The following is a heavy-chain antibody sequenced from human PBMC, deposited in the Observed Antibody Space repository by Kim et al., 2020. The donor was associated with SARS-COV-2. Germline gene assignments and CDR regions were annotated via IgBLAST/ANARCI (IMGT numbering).Heavy chain of an antibody. D-gene: IGHD4-17*01. CDR2: INHSGST. J-gene: IGHJ3*02. V-gene: IGHV4-34*01. CDR1: GGSFSGYY. Sequence: SETLSLTCAVYGGSFSGYYWSWIRQPPGKGLEWIGEINHSGSTNYNPSLKSRVTISVDTSKNQFSLKLSSVTAADTAVYYCARGLPLFDYGGKGAAFDIWGQGTMVTVSS. CDR3: ARGLPLFDYGGKGAAFDI.